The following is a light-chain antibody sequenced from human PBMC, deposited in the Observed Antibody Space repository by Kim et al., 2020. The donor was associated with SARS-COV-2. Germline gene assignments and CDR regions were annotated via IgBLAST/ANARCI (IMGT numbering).Light chain of an antibody. J-gene: IGKJ4*01. V-gene: IGKV2-30*01. Sequence: DVIMPQSPRSLPVTLGQPASISCGSSQSLVFSDGTTYLNWFNQRPGQSPRRLIYKFSNRDSVVPDRFSGSGSGTDFTLKISRLEAGDVRVYYCMYGTHWPPSFTFGGGTKVDIK. CDR2: KFS. CDR1: QSLVFSDGTTY. CDR3: MYGTHWPPSFT.